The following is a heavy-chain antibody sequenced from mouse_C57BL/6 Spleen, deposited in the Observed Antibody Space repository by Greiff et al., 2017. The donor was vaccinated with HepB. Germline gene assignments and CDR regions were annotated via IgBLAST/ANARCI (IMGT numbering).Heavy chain of an antibody. D-gene: IGHD2-4*01. V-gene: IGHV1-76*01. CDR3: ARSDYDGAMDY. CDR1: GYTFTDYY. Sequence: VQLQQSGAELVRPGASVKLSCKASGYTFTDYYINWVKQRPGQGLEWIARIYPGSGNTYYNEKFKGKATLTAEKSSSTAYMQLSSLTSEDSAVYFCARSDYDGAMDYWGQRTSVTVSS. J-gene: IGHJ4*01. CDR2: IYPGSGNT.